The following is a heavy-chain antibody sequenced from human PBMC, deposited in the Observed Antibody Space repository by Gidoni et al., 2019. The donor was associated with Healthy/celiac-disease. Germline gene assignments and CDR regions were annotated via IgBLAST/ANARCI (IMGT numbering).Heavy chain of an antibody. CDR1: GGSISSGGYY. D-gene: IGHD3-3*01. V-gene: IGHV4-31*03. CDR2: IYYSGST. CDR3: ARGPWGSLWNYYGMDV. Sequence: QVQLQESGPGLVKPSQTLSLTCTVSGGSISSGGYYWSWIRQHPGKGLEWIGYIYYSGSTYYNPSLKSRVTISVDTSKNQFSLKLSSVTAADTAVYYCARGPWGSLWNYYGMDVWGQGTTVTVSS. J-gene: IGHJ6*02.